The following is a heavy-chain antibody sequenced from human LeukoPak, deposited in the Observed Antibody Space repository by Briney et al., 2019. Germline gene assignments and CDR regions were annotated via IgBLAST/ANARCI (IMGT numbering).Heavy chain of an antibody. CDR2: ISAYNGNT. V-gene: IGHV1-18*01. Sequence: GASVKVSCKASGYTFTSYGISGVRQAPGQGLEWMGWISAYNGNTNYAQKLQGRVTMTTDTSTSTAYMELRSLRSDDTAVCYCASSIAVAGTVWFDPWGQGTLVTVSS. J-gene: IGHJ5*02. CDR1: GYTFTSYG. CDR3: ASSIAVAGTVWFDP. D-gene: IGHD6-19*01.